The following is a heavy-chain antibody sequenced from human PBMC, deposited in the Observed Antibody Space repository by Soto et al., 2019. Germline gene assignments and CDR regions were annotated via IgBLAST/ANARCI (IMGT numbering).Heavy chain of an antibody. CDR3: AREGHYCSSTSCYRYYYYGMDV. V-gene: IGHV1-18*01. J-gene: IGHJ6*02. Sequence: ASVKVSCKASGYTFTSYGISWVRQAPGQGLEWMGWISAYNGNTNYAQKLQGRVTMTTDTSTSTAYMELRSLRSDDTAVYYCAREGHYCSSTSCYRYYYYGMDVWGQGTTVTVSS. CDR1: GYTFTSYG. D-gene: IGHD2-2*01. CDR2: ISAYNGNT.